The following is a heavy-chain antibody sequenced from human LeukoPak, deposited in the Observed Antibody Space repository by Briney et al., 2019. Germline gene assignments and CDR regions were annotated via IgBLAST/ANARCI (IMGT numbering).Heavy chain of an antibody. CDR2: VYYSGST. Sequence: SQTLSLTCTVSGGSISSGGYYWSWIRQPPGTGLEWIGYVYYSGSTNYNPSLKSRVTISVDTSKSQFSLKLSSVTAADTAVYYCARSELLWFGGVNSGFDYWGQGTLVTVSS. V-gene: IGHV4-61*08. J-gene: IGHJ4*02. CDR1: GGSISSGGYY. CDR3: ARSELLWFGGVNSGFDY. D-gene: IGHD3-10*01.